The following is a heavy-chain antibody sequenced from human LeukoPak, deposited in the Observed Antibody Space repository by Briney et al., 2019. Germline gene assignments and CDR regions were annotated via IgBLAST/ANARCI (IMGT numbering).Heavy chain of an antibody. CDR2: MNPDTGDT. V-gene: IGHV1-8*01. D-gene: IGHD1-26*01. CDR3: TRGSLSGSSRDY. CDR1: GYTFTGYD. Sequence: ASVRVSCKASGYTFTGYDIDWVRQATGQGLEWMGWMNPDTGDTGYAQKFQGRVTMTRNTSIDTAYMELSGLRSEDSAVYYCTRGSLSGSSRDYWGQGTLVTVSS. J-gene: IGHJ4*02.